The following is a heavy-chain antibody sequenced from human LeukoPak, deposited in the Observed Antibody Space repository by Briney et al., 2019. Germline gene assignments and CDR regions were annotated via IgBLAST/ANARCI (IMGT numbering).Heavy chain of an antibody. CDR2: IYTSGST. CDR3: ARGGRRYYDSSGPQGLDY. V-gene: IGHV4-59*10. Sequence: SETLSLTCAVYGGSFSGYYWSWIRQPAGKGLEWIGRIYTSGSTNYNPSLKSRVTISVDTSKNQFSLKLSSVTAADTAVYYCARGGRRYYDSSGPQGLDYWGQGTLVTVSS. D-gene: IGHD3-22*01. J-gene: IGHJ4*02. CDR1: GGSFSGYY.